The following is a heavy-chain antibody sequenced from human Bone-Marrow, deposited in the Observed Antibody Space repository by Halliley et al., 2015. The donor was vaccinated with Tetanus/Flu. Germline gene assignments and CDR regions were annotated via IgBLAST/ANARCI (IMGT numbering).Heavy chain of an antibody. CDR3: VRSPLPLDGGTEFDY. J-gene: IGHJ4*02. Sequence: VSVIYSGGATYYSDPVKGRFTISRDNSKNTVYLQLNNMRAEDTALYYCVRSPLPLDGGTEFDYWGQGTLVTVSS. CDR2: IYSGGAT. D-gene: IGHD3-16*01. V-gene: IGHV3-53*01.